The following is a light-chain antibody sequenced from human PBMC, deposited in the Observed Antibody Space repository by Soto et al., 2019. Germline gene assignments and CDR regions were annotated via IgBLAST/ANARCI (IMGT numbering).Light chain of an antibody. CDR3: QQYYSNPGT. Sequence: DIVMTQSPDSLAVSLGERATINCKSSQSVLYSSNNNNYLAWYQQKPGQPPKLLIYWASTRESGVSDRFRGSGSGTDFTLTISSLQAEDVAVYYCQQYYSNPGTFGQGTKVEIK. CDR2: WAS. V-gene: IGKV4-1*01. CDR1: QSVLYSSNNNNY. J-gene: IGKJ1*01.